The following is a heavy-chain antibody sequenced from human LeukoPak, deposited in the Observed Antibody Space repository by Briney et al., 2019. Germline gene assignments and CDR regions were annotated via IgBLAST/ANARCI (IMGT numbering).Heavy chain of an antibody. D-gene: IGHD4-11*01. V-gene: IGHV4-39*01. CDR2: IYYSGST. CDR1: GGSISSSSYY. J-gene: IGHJ3*02. Sequence: PSETLSLTCTVSGGSISSSSYYWGWIRQPPGKGLEWIGSIYYSGSTYYNPSLKSRVTISVDTSKNQFSLKLSSVTAADTAVYYCARHDYINAFDIWGQGTMVTVSS. CDR3: ARHDYINAFDI.